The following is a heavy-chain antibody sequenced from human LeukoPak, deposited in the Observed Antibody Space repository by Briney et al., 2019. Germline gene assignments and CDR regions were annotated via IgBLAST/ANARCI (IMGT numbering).Heavy chain of an antibody. D-gene: IGHD3-10*01. CDR3: AKPPRGSGADY. V-gene: IGHV3-23*01. CDR2: ISPSGGIT. Sequence: GGSLRLSCAASGFTFSSHGMNWVRQAPGKGLEWVSGISPSGGITYYTDSVKGRFTISRDNSKNTLYLHMNSLRAEDTAVYYCAKPPRGSGADYWGQGTLVTVSS. J-gene: IGHJ4*02. CDR1: GFTFSSHG.